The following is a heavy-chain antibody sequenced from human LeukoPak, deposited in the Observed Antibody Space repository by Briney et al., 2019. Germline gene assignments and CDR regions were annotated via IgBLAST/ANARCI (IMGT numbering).Heavy chain of an antibody. CDR2: IIPTFGTA. D-gene: IGHD3-22*01. CDR3: ARDSSPVGYYDSSGYYYYY. V-gene: IGHV1-69*01. CDR1: GGTFSSYA. J-gene: IGHJ4*02. Sequence: SVKVPCKASGGTFSSYAISWVRQAPGQGLEWMGGIIPTFGTANYAQKFQGRVTITADESTSTAYMELSSLRSEDTAVYYCARDSSPVGYYDSSGYYYYYWGQGTLVTVSS.